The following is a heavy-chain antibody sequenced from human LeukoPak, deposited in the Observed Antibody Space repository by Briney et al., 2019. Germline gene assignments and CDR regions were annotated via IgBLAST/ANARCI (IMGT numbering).Heavy chain of an antibody. CDR2: INHSGST. D-gene: IGHD6-6*01. Sequence: SETLSLTCAVYGGSFSGYYWSWIRQPPGKGLEWIGEINHSGSTNYNPSLMSRVTISVDTSKNQFSLKLSSVTAADTAVYYCARAKLRVHYYYYMDVWGKGTTVTVSS. J-gene: IGHJ6*03. CDR3: ARAKLRVHYYYYMDV. V-gene: IGHV4-34*01. CDR1: GGSFSGYY.